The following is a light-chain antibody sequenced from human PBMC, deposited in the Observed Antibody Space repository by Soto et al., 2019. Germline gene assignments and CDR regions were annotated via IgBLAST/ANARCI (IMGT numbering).Light chain of an antibody. CDR1: SSDVGGYNY. CDR2: EVT. CDR3: SSYTSSSTL. J-gene: IGLJ1*01. V-gene: IGLV2-8*01. Sequence: QSVLTQPPSASGAPGQSVTISCSGPSSDVGGYNYVSWYQQHPGKAPKLMIFEVTKRPSGVPDRFSGSKSGNTASLTVSGLQAEDEADYYCSSYTSSSTLFGTGTKVTVL.